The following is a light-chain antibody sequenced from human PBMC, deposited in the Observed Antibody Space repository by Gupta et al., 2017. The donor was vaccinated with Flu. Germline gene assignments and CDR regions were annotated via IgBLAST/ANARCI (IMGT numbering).Light chain of an antibody. CDR3: SSYTSSSTRV. V-gene: IGLV2-14*01. CDR2: EVS. CDR1: SSDVGGYNY. Sequence: QSALTQPASVSGSPGQSITISCTGTSSDVGGYNYVPWYQQHPGKAPKLMMYEVSNRPSGVSKRFSGSKSGNTASLTISGLQAEDEADYYCSSYTSSSTRVFGGGTKLTVL. J-gene: IGLJ2*01.